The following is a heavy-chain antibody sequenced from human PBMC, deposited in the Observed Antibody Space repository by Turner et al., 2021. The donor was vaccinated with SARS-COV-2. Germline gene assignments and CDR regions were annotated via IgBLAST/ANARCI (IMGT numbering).Heavy chain of an antibody. D-gene: IGHD2-2*01. CDR1: GGSISSDF. J-gene: IGHJ4*02. V-gene: IGHV4-59*01. CDR2: IYYRGST. Sequence: QVQLQESGPGLVKPSETLSLTCTVSGGSISSDFWSWIRQPPGKGLEWIGYIYYRGSTNYNPSLKSRVTMSVDTSKNQFSLKLRSVTAADTAVYYCARTKGYCSSTSCYLDYWGQGTLVTVSS. CDR3: ARTKGYCSSTSCYLDY.